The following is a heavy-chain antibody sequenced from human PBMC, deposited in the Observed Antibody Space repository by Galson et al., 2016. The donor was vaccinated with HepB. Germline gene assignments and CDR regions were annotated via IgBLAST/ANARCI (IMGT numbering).Heavy chain of an antibody. CDR1: GFSFSNYA. CDR2: ISGGGTNT. V-gene: IGHV3-23*01. J-gene: IGHJ4*02. D-gene: IGHD6-13*01. CDR3: AKESVGAAGFYFDN. Sequence: SLRLSCAASGFSFSNYAMSWVRQAPGQGLEWVSSISGGGTNTYYSASARGRFTISRDNARNTLYLQMNSLRAEDTAVYYCAKESVGAAGFYFDNWGQGAPVTVSS.